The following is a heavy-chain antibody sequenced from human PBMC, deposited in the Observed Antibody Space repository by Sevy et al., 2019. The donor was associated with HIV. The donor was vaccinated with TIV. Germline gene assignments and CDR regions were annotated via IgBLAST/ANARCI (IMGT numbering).Heavy chain of an antibody. CDR3: TTVGELLSYYYYYMDV. CDR2: IKSKTDGGTT. Sequence: GGSLRLSCAASGFTFSNAWMSWVRQAPGKGLEWVGRIKSKTDGGTTDYAEPVKGRFTISRDDSKNTLYLQMNSLKTEDTAVYYCTTVGELLSYYYYYMDVWGKGTTVTVSS. D-gene: IGHD1-26*01. V-gene: IGHV3-15*01. CDR1: GFTFSNAW. J-gene: IGHJ6*03.